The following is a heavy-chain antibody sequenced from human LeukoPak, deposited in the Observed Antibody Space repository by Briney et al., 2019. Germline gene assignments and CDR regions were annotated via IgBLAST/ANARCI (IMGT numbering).Heavy chain of an antibody. Sequence: GGSLRLSCAASGFTFSSHWMAWVRQAPGKGLEWVANIRQDGSDKYYVDSVKGRFAISRDNSKNTLYLQMNSLRAEDTAVYYCARDLIAANDAFDIWGQGTMVTVSS. CDR3: ARDLIAANDAFDI. J-gene: IGHJ3*02. CDR2: IRQDGSDK. CDR1: GFTFSSHW. D-gene: IGHD5-12*01. V-gene: IGHV3-7*03.